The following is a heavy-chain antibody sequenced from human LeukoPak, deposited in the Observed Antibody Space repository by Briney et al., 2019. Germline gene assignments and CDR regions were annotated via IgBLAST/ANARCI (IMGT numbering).Heavy chain of an antibody. D-gene: IGHD3-22*01. CDR2: FGTRSTSV. V-gene: IGHV3-21*01. Sequence: NPGGSLRLSCTASGFTFSGYSVNWIRRAPGKGLEWVSSFGTRSTSVYHAGSVKGRFAISRDNAKNSLYLQMNSLRAEDTALYYCAREVSEGFDFWGQGTLVTVSS. CDR1: GFTFSGYS. CDR3: AREVSEGFDF. J-gene: IGHJ4*02.